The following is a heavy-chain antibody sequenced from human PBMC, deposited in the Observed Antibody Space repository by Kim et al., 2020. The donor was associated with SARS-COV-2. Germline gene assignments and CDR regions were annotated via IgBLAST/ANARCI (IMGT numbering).Heavy chain of an antibody. D-gene: IGHD2-2*01. J-gene: IGHJ5*02. V-gene: IGHV4-4*06. CDR3: ARDKVPAATIGNWFDP. Sequence: LKSRVTMSVDTSKNQFSLKLSSVTAADTAVYYCARDKVPAATIGNWFDPWGQGTLVTVSS.